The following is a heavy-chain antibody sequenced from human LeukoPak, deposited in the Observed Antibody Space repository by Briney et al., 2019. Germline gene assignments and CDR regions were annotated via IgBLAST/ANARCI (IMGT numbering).Heavy chain of an antibody. Sequence: GASVKVSCKASGYTFTSYAMNWVRQAPGQGLEWMGWINTNTGNPTYAQGFTGRFVFSLDTSVSTAYLQISSLKAGDTAVYYCARDYASFGWSYYYYMDVWGKGTTVTVSS. CDR3: ARDYASFGWSYYYYMDV. V-gene: IGHV7-4-1*02. CDR1: GYTFTSYA. J-gene: IGHJ6*03. D-gene: IGHD3-10*01. CDR2: INTNTGNP.